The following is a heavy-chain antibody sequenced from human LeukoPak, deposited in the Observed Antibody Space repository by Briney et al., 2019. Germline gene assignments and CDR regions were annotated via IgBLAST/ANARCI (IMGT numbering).Heavy chain of an antibody. J-gene: IGHJ4*02. V-gene: IGHV1-18*04. Sequence: ASVKVSCKASGYTFTNYGISWVGQAPGQGLGWMGWISAYNGNTNDAQKLQGRVTMTTDTSTSTAYMELRSLRSDDTAVYYCARGITDPLDYWGQGTLVTVSS. CDR3: ARGITDPLDY. CDR2: ISAYNGNT. D-gene: IGHD3-10*01. CDR1: GYTFTNYG.